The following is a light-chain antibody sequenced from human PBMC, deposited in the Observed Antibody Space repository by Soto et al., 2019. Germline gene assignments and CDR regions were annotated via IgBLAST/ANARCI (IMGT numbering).Light chain of an antibody. V-gene: IGKV3-20*01. J-gene: IGKJ1*01. CDR1: HRFGSSN. CDR3: QQYAGSPRT. CDR2: TTS. Sequence: ELVFTQAPVTLALSSGGRATLSCRASHRFGSSNLAWYQQKPGQAPKLLIYTTSRRATGIPDRFTGSGSGTDFTLTINRVEPEDFAVYFCQQYAGSPRTFGQGTKVDI.